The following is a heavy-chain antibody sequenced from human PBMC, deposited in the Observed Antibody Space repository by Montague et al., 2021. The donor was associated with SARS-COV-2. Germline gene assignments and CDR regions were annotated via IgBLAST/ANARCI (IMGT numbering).Heavy chain of an antibody. D-gene: IGHD5-24*01. Sequence: SETLSLTCTVSGGSISSYYWSWIRQSPGKGLEWIGYIYYSGSTNYKPSLKSPVTISVDTSKNQFSLKLSSVTAADTAVYYCARGDVEMATIKSGGPFYHFDYWGQGTLVTVSS. J-gene: IGHJ4*02. CDR3: ARGDVEMATIKSGGPFYHFDY. V-gene: IGHV4-59*13. CDR2: IYYSGST. CDR1: GGSISSYY.